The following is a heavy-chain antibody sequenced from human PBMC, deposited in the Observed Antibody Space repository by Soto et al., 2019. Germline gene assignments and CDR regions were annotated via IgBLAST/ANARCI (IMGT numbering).Heavy chain of an antibody. D-gene: IGHD3-3*01. CDR3: ARDRGAKLRFLEWLGNDWFDP. CDR2: ISSSSSYI. Sequence: PGGSLRLSCAASGFTFSSYSMNWVRQAPGKGLEWVSSISSSSSYIYYADSVKGRFTISRDNAKNSLYLQMNSLRAEDTAVYYCARDRGAKLRFLEWLGNDWFDPWGQGTLVTVSS. J-gene: IGHJ5*02. V-gene: IGHV3-21*01. CDR1: GFTFSSYS.